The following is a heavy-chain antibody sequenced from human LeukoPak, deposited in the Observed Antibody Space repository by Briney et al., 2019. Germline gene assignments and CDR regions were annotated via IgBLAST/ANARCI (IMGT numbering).Heavy chain of an antibody. Sequence: GASVKVSCKASGYTFTSYYMHWVRQAPGQGLEWMGIINPSGGSTSYAQKFQGRVTMTRDMSTSTAYMELSSLRSEDTAVYYCALNPPWGSYSYGLKFDYWGQGTLVTVSS. CDR1: GYTFTSYY. J-gene: IGHJ4*02. CDR2: INPSGGST. D-gene: IGHD5-18*01. CDR3: ALNPPWGSYSYGLKFDY. V-gene: IGHV1-46*01.